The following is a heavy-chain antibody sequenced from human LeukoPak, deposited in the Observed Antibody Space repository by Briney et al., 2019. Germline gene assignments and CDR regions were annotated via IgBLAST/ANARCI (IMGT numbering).Heavy chain of an antibody. V-gene: IGHV3-30-3*01. CDR3: ARDRGLGYCFSTSCPRGFAFDY. CDR1: AFTFTRYA. Sequence: GGSLRLSCAASAFTFTRYAIHWVRQAPGKGLEWVALISYDGSEKYYADSVKGRFTISRDNSKDTLYLQMDSLRPDDTAVYYCARDRGLGYCFSTSCPRGFAFDYWGQGTLVTVSS. D-gene: IGHD2-2*01. CDR2: ISYDGSEK. J-gene: IGHJ4*02.